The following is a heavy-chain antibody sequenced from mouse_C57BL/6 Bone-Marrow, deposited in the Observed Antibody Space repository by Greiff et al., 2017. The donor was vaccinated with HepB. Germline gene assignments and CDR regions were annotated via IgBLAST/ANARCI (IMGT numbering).Heavy chain of an antibody. V-gene: IGHV5-15*01. CDR2: ISNLAYSI. D-gene: IGHD3-3*01. Sequence: EVQGVESGGGLVQPGGSLKLSCAASGFTFSDYGMAWVRQAPRKGPEWVAFISNLAYSIYYADTVTGRFTISRENAKNTLYLEMSSLRSEDTAMYYCARGGRGFAYWGQGTLVTVSA. J-gene: IGHJ3*01. CDR1: GFTFSDYG. CDR3: ARGGRGFAY.